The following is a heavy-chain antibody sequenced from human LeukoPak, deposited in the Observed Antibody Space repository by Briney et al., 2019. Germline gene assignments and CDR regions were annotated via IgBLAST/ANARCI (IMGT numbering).Heavy chain of an antibody. Sequence: SETLSLXCTVSGGSISSYYWSWIRQPAGKGLEWIGRIYTSGSTNYNPSLKSRVTMSVDTSKNQFSLKLSSVTAADTAVYYCERTSGSWYYYYMDVWGKGTTVTVSS. J-gene: IGHJ6*03. CDR2: IYTSGST. V-gene: IGHV4-4*07. D-gene: IGHD6-13*01. CDR1: GGSISSYY. CDR3: ERTSGSWYYYYMDV.